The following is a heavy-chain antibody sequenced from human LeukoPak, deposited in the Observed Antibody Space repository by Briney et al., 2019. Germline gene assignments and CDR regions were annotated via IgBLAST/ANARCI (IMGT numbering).Heavy chain of an antibody. CDR2: IYHSGST. D-gene: IGHD3-22*01. CDR3: ARQGDDLSSYDSSGYLPGDYCNYMDV. Sequence: PSETLSLTCTVSGGSISSSSYYWGWIRQPPGKGLEWIGSIYHSGSTYYNPSLKSRVTISVDTSKNQFSLKLSSVTAADTAVYYCARQGDDLSSYDSSGYLPGDYCNYMDVWGKGTTVTISS. CDR1: GGSISSSSYY. J-gene: IGHJ6*03. V-gene: IGHV4-39*01.